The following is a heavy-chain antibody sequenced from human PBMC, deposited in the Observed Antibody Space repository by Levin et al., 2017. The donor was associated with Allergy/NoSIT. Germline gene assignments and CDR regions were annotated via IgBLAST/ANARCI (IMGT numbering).Heavy chain of an antibody. J-gene: IGHJ4*02. Sequence: SCTVSGGSISSDYWSWIRQPPGKGLEWIGYIYYNGNADYNPSLRSRVTISLDTSKNQFSLNLSSVTAADTAVYYCARQILGYCSSTSCTRSHFDYWGQGTLVTVSS. D-gene: IGHD2-2*01. CDR3: ARQILGYCSSTSCTRSHFDY. CDR2: IYYNGNA. CDR1: GGSISSDY. V-gene: IGHV4-59*08.